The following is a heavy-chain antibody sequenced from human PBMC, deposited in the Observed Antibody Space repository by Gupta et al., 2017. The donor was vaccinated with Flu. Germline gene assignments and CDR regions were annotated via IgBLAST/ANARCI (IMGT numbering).Heavy chain of an antibody. V-gene: IGHV1-18*01. CDR2: IRTYNGNT. J-gene: IGHJ4*02. CDR3: ARDXLADCGGDCSVRI. Sequence: ISWVRQAPGQGLEWMGWIRTYNGNTNHAQKFQGRVTMTTDTYTSTAYMELRSLRSDDTXMXYCARDXLADCGGDCSVRIWGQGTLVTVSS. D-gene: IGHD2-21*02.